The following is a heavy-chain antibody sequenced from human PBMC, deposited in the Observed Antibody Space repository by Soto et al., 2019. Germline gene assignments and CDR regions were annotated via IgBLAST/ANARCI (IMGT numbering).Heavy chain of an antibody. CDR1: GFTFSSYA. V-gene: IGHV3-23*01. D-gene: IGHD2-21*02. CDR2: LSGSGATT. J-gene: IGHJ5*02. Sequence: GGSLRLSCGASGFTFSSYAMSWVRQAQGKGLEWVSRLSGSGATTKYADSVEGRFTISRDNSKNTLYLQMDSLSAEDTAIYYCAKARCSDTDCYFPDTWGQGTLVTVSS. CDR3: AKARCSDTDCYFPDT.